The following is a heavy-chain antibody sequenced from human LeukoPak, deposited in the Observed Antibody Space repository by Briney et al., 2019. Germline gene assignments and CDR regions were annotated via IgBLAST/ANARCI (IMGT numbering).Heavy chain of an antibody. V-gene: IGHV3-74*01. CDR1: GFTFSSYW. CDR3: ASSGSYGVVDN. J-gene: IGHJ4*02. CDR2: INSDGSST. D-gene: IGHD1-26*01. Sequence: GGSLRLSCAASGFTFSSYWMHWVRQAPGKGLVWVSRINSDGSSTSYADSVKGRFTISRDNAKNTLYLQMNSLRAEDTAVYYCASSGSYGVVDNWGQGTLVTVSS.